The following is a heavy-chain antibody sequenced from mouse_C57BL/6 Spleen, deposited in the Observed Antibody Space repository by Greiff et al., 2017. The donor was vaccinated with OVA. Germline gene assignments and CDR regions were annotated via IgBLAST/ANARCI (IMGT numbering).Heavy chain of an antibody. CDR2: IYPGCGNP. J-gene: IGHJ2*01. CDR3: ARGGSGP. CDR1: GYTFTDYY. V-gene: IGHV1-84*01. Sequence: QVQLQQSGPELVKPGASVKISCKASGYTFTDYYINWVKQRPVQGLERIGWIYPGCGNPKYNEKFKGKATLNVDTSSSTAYMQLSSLTSEDSAVYFCARGGSGPWGQGTTLTVSS.